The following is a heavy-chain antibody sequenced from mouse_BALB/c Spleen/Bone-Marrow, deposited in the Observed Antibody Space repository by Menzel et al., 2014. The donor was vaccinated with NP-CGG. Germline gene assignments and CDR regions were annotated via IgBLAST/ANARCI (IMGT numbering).Heavy chain of an antibody. V-gene: IGHV1-14*01. D-gene: IGHD2-10*02. CDR2: INPYNDGT. J-gene: IGHJ2*01. CDR3: ARLDQRYEGY. Sequence: VQLKESGPELVKPGASVKMSCKASGYTFTSYFKHWVKQKPGQGLEWIGYINPYNDGTKYNEKFKGKATLTSDKSSSTAYMELSSLTSEDSAVYYCARLDQRYEGYWGQGTTLTVSS. CDR1: GYTFTSYF.